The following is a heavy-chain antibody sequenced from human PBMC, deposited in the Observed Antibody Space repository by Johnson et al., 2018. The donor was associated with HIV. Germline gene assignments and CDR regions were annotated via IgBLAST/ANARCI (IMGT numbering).Heavy chain of an antibody. Sequence: MLLVESGGGVVQPGGSLRLSCAASGFRFDDYGMTWVRQAPGKGLEWVSGINWNGDSTGYEDSVKGRFPISRDNAKNSLYLRMNALRAEDTAVYYCAISIPRPGWGDAFDIWGQGTMVTVSS. J-gene: IGHJ3*02. CDR1: GFRFDDYG. CDR2: INWNGDST. V-gene: IGHV3-20*04. CDR3: AISIPRPGWGDAFDI. D-gene: IGHD3-16*01.